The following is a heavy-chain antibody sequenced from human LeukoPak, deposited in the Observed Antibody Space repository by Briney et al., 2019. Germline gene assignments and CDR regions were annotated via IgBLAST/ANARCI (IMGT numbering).Heavy chain of an antibody. Sequence: GGSLKLSCAASGFTFRHFAMNWVRQPPGKWLEWVSFISVSDGSTYYADSVRGRFTISRDNSKNTLFLQLNGLRAEDTAIYYCARAMPSSTYYFDSWGQGTLVTVSS. CDR1: GFTFRHFA. CDR2: ISVSDGST. J-gene: IGHJ4*02. D-gene: IGHD2-2*01. CDR3: ARAMPSSTYYFDS. V-gene: IGHV3-23*01.